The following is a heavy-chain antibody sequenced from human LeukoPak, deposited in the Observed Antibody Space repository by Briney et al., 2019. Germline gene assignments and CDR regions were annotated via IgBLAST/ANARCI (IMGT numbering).Heavy chain of an antibody. J-gene: IGHJ4*02. CDR2: INPDSGGT. Sequence: ASVNVSCKASGYTFTGYYMHWVRQAPGQGLEWMGWINPDSGGTNFAQKLQGRVTMTRDTSISTAYMELSRLRSDDTAVYYCARGTTRWNYFDYWGQGTLVTVSS. CDR1: GYTFTGYY. D-gene: IGHD4-11*01. CDR3: ARGTTRWNYFDY. V-gene: IGHV1-2*02.